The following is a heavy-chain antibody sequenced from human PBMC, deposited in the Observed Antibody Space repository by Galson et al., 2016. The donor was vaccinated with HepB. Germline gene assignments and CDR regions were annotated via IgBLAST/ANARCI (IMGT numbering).Heavy chain of an antibody. CDR2: ISTLTGVT. CDR1: GFTFSSYA. J-gene: IGHJ3*02. D-gene: IGHD5-18*01. Sequence: SLRLSCAASGFTFSSYAMNWVRQAPGKGLEWVSGISTLTGVTYYADSVKGRFTISRDNSKNTLYLQMNSLTAEDTAIYYCAKDDSDGPFDAFDIWGQGTMVSVS. CDR3: AKDDSDGPFDAFDI. V-gene: IGHV3-23*01.